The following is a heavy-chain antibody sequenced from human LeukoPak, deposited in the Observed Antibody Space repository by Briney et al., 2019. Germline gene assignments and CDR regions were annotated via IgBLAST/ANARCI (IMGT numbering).Heavy chain of an antibody. D-gene: IGHD4-17*01. Sequence: ASVKVSCKTSGYTFTADFIHWVRQAPGQGPEWMGWINTKSGGTRYAQKFQGRVTVTRDTSISTADMELTSLTSDDTAVYYCGRDTGYGDYVFDYWGQGTLVTVSS. CDR2: INTKSGGT. CDR1: GYTFTADF. V-gene: IGHV1-2*02. CDR3: GRDTGYGDYVFDY. J-gene: IGHJ4*02.